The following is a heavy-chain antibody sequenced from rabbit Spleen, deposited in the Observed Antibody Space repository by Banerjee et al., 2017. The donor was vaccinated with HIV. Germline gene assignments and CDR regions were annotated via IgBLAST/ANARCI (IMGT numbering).Heavy chain of an antibody. CDR3: ARDTSSSFSSYGMDL. CDR2: IVSGSGNI. D-gene: IGHD1-1*01. J-gene: IGHJ6*01. V-gene: IGHV1S40*01. Sequence: QSLEESGGALVKPGASLTLTCKASGFSFSFSYWICWVRQAPGKGLEWIGCIVSGSGNIYYASWAKGRFTISKPSSTMVTLQMTSLTAADTATYFCARDTSSSFSSYGMDLWGQGTLVTVS. CDR1: GFSFSFSYW.